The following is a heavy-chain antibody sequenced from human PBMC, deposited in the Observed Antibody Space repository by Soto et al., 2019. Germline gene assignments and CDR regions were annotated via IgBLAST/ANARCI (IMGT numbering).Heavy chain of an antibody. D-gene: IGHD3-22*01. Sequence: PGGSLRLSCAASGFAFSTRGMHWVRQAPGKGLEWVALISYDGGNEKYAESLKGRFIISRGNSKNTLCLQMNGLRVEDAAVYYCAKDYGSGYLKVGVGHWGQGTLVTVSS. CDR2: ISYDGGNE. CDR3: AKDYGSGYLKVGVGH. J-gene: IGHJ4*02. V-gene: IGHV3-30*18. CDR1: GFAFSTRG.